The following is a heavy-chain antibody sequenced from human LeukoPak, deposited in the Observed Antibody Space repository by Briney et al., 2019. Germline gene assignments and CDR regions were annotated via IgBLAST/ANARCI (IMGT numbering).Heavy chain of an antibody. CDR3: AFMVRGVMDY. CDR1: GFTFSDYS. J-gene: IGHJ4*02. Sequence: PGGSLRLSCAASGFTFSDYSMNWVRQAPGRGLEWVSSITSSSSYIYYGDSVKGRFTISRDNAKNSLYLQMNSLRADDTAIYYCAFMVRGVMDYWGQGTLVTVSS. V-gene: IGHV3-21*01. D-gene: IGHD3-10*01. CDR2: ITSSSSYI.